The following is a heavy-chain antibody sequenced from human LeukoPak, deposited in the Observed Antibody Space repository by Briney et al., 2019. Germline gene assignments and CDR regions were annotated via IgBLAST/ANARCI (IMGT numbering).Heavy chain of an antibody. V-gene: IGHV1-46*01. D-gene: IGHD3-22*01. J-gene: IGHJ4*02. CDR1: GYTFTSYY. CDR2: INPSGGST. CDR3: ARDSAYYDSSGYYFGY. Sequence: GASVKVSCKASGYTFTSYYMHWVRQAPGQGLEWMGIINPSGGSTSYAQKFQGRVTMTRNTSISTAYMELSSLRSEDTAVYYCARDSAYYDSSGYYFGYWGQGTLVTVSS.